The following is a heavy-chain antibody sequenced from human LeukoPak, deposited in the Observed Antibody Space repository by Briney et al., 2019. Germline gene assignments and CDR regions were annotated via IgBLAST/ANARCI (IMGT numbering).Heavy chain of an antibody. CDR1: GFTFSSYA. Sequence: PGGSLRLSCAASGFTFSSYAVHWVRQAPGKGLEWVANINQDGSEIYYVDSVKGRFTISRDNAKNSLYLQMNSLRADDTAVYYCARDWVRSSCTGWGQGTLVTVSS. CDR2: INQDGSEI. V-gene: IGHV3-7*01. CDR3: ARDWVRSSCTG. D-gene: IGHD2-8*02. J-gene: IGHJ4*02.